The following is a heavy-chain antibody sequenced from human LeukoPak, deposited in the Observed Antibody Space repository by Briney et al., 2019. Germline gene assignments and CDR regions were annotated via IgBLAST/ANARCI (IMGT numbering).Heavy chain of an antibody. CDR3: AGRASDSYLLY. Sequence: GGSLRLSCAASGFTFTTYAMSWVRQAPGKGLEWVSAITGGGSTFYADSVKGRFTISRDNAKNSLYLHMNSLRAEDTAIYYCAGRASDSYLLYWGQGILVTVSA. CDR2: ITGGGST. CDR1: GFTFTTYA. V-gene: IGHV3-23*01. J-gene: IGHJ4*02. D-gene: IGHD2-15*01.